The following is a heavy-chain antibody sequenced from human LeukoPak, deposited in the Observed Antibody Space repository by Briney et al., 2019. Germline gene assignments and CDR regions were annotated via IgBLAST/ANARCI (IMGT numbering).Heavy chain of an antibody. V-gene: IGHV4-59*01. CDR1: GVSISSYY. CDR3: ARAVGGRGAFDI. CDR2: IYYSGST. J-gene: IGHJ3*02. D-gene: IGHD2-21*01. Sequence: PSETLSLTCTVSGVSISSYYWSWIRQPPGKGLEWIGYIYYSGSTNYNPSLKSRVTISVDTSKNQFSLKLSSVTAADTAVYYCARAVGGRGAFDIWGQGTMVTVSS.